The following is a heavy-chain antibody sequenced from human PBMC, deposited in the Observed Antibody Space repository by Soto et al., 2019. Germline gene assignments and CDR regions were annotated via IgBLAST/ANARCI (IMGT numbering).Heavy chain of an antibody. V-gene: IGHV4-39*01. Sequence: QLQLQESGPGLVKPSETLSLTCTVSGGSISSSSFHWGWIRQPPGKGLEWIGSIYYSGSTYYSPSLKSRGTISVDTSKNQFSLKRSSVTAADTAVYYCARRERAAGTDWWFDPWGQGTLVTVSS. D-gene: IGHD6-13*01. CDR2: IYYSGST. CDR1: GGSISSSSFH. J-gene: IGHJ5*02. CDR3: ARRERAAGTDWWFDP.